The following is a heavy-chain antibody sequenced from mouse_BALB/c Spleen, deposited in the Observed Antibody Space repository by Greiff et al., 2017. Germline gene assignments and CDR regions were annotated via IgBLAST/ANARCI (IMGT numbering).Heavy chain of an antibody. CDR3: AREGTTGPWFAY. Sequence: VQLQQSGPSLVKPSQTLSLTCSVTGDSITSGYWNWIRKFPGNKLEYMGYISYSGSTYYNPSLKSRISITRDTSKNQYYLQLNSVTTEDTATYYCAREGTTGPWFAYWGQGTLVTVSA. J-gene: IGHJ3*01. D-gene: IGHD1-1*01. CDR2: ISYSGST. V-gene: IGHV3-8*02. CDR1: GDSITSGY.